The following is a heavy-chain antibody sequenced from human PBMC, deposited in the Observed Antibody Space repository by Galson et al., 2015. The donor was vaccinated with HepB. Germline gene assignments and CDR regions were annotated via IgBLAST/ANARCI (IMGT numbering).Heavy chain of an antibody. CDR1: GFTFSSYS. CDR3: ARAERNSGYDWGPDY. D-gene: IGHD5-12*01. V-gene: IGHV3-21*01. J-gene: IGHJ4*02. Sequence: SLRLSCAASGFTFSSYSMNWVRQAPGKGLEWVSSISSSSSYIYYADSVKGRFTISRDNAKNSLYLQMNSLRVEDTAVYYCARAERNSGYDWGPDYWGQGTLVTVSS. CDR2: ISSSSSYI.